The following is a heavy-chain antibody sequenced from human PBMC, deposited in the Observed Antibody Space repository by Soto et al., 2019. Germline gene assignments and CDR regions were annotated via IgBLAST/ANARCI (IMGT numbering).Heavy chain of an antibody. V-gene: IGHV4-4*02. D-gene: IGHD3-10*01. CDR2: VYHTGST. CDR3: ARIKESVASSFDY. Sequence: SETLSLTCAVSSASVSSDKWWTLIRQSPEKGLEWIGEVYHTGSTNYNPSLNSRVSMSVDRSKNQFFLKLSSVTAADTAIYYCARIKESVASSFDYWGQGTLVTVSS. CDR1: SASVSSDKW. J-gene: IGHJ4*02.